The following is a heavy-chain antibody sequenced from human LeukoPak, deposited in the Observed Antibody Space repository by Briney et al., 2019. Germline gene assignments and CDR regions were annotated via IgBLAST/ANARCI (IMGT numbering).Heavy chain of an antibody. V-gene: IGHV4-39*01. Sequence: SETLSLTCTVSGGSISTSNYYWGWIRQPPGKGLEWIGNIFYSGSTYYNPSLKSRVTISGDTSKNQFSLDLRSMTAADTAVYYCARHNVVVPAAIFEFDPWGQGTLVTVSS. CDR1: GGSISTSNYY. CDR2: IFYSGST. D-gene: IGHD2-2*01. J-gene: IGHJ5*02. CDR3: ARHNVVVPAAIFEFDP.